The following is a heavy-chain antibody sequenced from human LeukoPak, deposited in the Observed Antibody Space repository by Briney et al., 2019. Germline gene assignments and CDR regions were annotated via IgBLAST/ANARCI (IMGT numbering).Heavy chain of an antibody. CDR2: ISYSGST. CDR1: GGSISSSSYY. V-gene: IGHV4-39*01. CDR3: ARCILGAGTYYFDY. Sequence: SETLSLTCTVSGGSISSSSYYWGWIRQPPGKGLEWIGSISYSGSTYYNPSLKSRVTISVDTSKNQFPLKLSSVTAADTAVYYCARCILGAGTYYFDYWGQGTLVTVSS. J-gene: IGHJ4*02. D-gene: IGHD1-1*01.